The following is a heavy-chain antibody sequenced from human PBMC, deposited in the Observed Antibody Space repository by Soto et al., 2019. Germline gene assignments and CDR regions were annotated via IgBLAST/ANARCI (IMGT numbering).Heavy chain of an antibody. J-gene: IGHJ3*02. CDR2: LKNKTDGGAT. CDR3: TAPEDPDGWSGNHAFDI. CDR1: GFTFTNAW. D-gene: IGHD6-19*01. V-gene: IGHV3-15*01. Sequence: EVQLVESGGGLVRPGGSFRLSCPASGFTFTNAWMHWVRQAPGKGLERIGRLKNKTDGGATDYAAPGKGRFTISTDDTKTTLYRHMTSLTTEDSAVYCCTAPEDPDGWSGNHAFDIWGQGTMVTVSS.